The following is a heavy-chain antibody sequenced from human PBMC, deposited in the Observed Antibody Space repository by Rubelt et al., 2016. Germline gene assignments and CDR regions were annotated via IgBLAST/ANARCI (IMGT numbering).Heavy chain of an antibody. J-gene: IGHJ4*02. V-gene: IGHV4-59*08. Sequence: QVQLQESGPGLVTPSETLSLTCTVSGGSISSYYWSWIRQPPGKGLGWIGYIYYSGNTNYHPSPQSWITNSINMSKNQISLKLSSGTAADTAVYYCARHTRGSGSQAHDCWGQGMLVTVSS. D-gene: IGHD3-10*01. CDR2: IYYSGNT. CDR1: GGSISSYY. CDR3: ARHTRGSGSQAHDC.